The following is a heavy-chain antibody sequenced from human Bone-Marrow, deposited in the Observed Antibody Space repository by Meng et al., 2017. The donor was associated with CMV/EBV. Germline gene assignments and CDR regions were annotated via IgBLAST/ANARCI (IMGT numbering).Heavy chain of an antibody. V-gene: IGHV4-61*08. CDR2: IYYSGTT. CDR1: GVSVNSGGYY. Sequence: SETLSLTCTVSGVSVNSGGYYWSWIRQSPGKGLEWIGYIYYSGTTDYNPSLKSRVTVSVDTSKNHFSLTPRSVTAADTALYFCAGSWAAVVTNYNAMDVWGQGTTVTVSS. CDR3: AGSWAAVVTNYNAMDV. D-gene: IGHD2-21*02. J-gene: IGHJ6*02.